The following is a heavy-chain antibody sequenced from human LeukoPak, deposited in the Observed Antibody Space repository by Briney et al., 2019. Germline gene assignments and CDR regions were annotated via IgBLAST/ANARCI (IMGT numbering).Heavy chain of an antibody. D-gene: IGHD2-15*01. J-gene: IGHJ4*02. Sequence: GGSLRLSCAASGFTLSSYGMHWVRQAPGKGLEWVAVISYDGSNEFYADSVKGRFTISRDNSKNTLYLQMNSLRAEDTAVYYCAKDLCSGGTCYEDYWGQGTLVTVSS. CDR2: ISYDGSNE. CDR1: GFTLSSYG. V-gene: IGHV3-30*18. CDR3: AKDLCSGGTCYEDY.